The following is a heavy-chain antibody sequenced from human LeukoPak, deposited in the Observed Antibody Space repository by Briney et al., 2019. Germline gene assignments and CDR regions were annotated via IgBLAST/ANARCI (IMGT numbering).Heavy chain of an antibody. J-gene: IGHJ4*02. V-gene: IGHV3-43*02. D-gene: IGHD4-11*01. CDR2: ISGDGGST. CDR1: GFTFDDYA. Sequence: GGSLRLSCAASGFTFDDYAMHWVRQAPGKGLEWVSLISGDGGSTYYADSVKGRFTISRDNAKNSLYLQMNSLRAEDTAVYYCARPQNDYSNFDYWGQGTLVTVSS. CDR3: ARPQNDYSNFDY.